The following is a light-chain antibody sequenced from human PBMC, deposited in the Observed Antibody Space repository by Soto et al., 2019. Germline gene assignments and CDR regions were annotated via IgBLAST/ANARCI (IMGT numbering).Light chain of an antibody. CDR1: QSVSSSY. CDR3: QQYGSTYT. V-gene: IGKV3-20*01. CDR2: GAS. Sequence: IVLTQSPGTLALSPGERATLSCRASQSVSSSYLAWYQQKPGQAPRLLIYGASSRATGIPDRFSGSGSGTDFILTISRLEPEDFAVYYCQQYGSTYTFGQGTKLEIK. J-gene: IGKJ2*01.